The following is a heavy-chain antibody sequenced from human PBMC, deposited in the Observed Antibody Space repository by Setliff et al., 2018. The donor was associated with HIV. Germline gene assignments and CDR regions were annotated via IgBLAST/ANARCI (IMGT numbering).Heavy chain of an antibody. CDR1: GYTFSGYY. J-gene: IGHJ3*02. D-gene: IGHD4-4*01. V-gene: IGHV1-2*06. CDR2: INPKSGGT. CDR3: ATSLITVPPDAFDI. Sequence: ASVKVSCKAVGYTFSGYYLHWVRQAPGQGLEWMGRINPKSGGTQYSQKFQGRVTMARDVSISTFYMQLTRLRSDDTAMYYCATSLITVPPDAFDIWGQGTMVTVSS.